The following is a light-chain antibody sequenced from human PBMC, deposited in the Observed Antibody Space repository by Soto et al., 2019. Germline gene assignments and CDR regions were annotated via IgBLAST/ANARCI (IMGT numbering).Light chain of an antibody. V-gene: IGLV1-47*01. J-gene: IGLJ2*01. Sequence: QSVLTQPPSASGTPGQRVSISCSGRSSNIGSNYVYCYQQLPGTAPQLLIYRNNQRPSAVPDRCSGSTSGTSASLAISGLRSEDEADYYCATWDDSLSSVVFGGGTKLTVL. CDR1: SSNIGSNY. CDR3: ATWDDSLSSVV. CDR2: RNN.